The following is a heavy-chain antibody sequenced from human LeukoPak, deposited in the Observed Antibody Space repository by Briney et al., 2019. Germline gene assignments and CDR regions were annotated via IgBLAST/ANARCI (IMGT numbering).Heavy chain of an antibody. CDR2: ISSSGSTI. J-gene: IGHJ6*02. CDR1: GFTFSDYY. D-gene: IGHD3-22*01. CDR3: ARVPPGGYYDSSGYYQEFYYGMDV. Sequence: PGGSLRLSCAASGFTFSDYYMSWIRQAPGKGLEWVSYISSSGSTIYYADSVKGRFTISRDNAKNSLYLLMNSLRAEDTAVYYCARVPPGGYYDSSGYYQEFYYGMDVWGQGTTVTVSS. V-gene: IGHV3-11*01.